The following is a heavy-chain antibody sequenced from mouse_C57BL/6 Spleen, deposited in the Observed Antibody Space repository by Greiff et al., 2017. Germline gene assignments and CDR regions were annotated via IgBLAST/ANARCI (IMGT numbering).Heavy chain of an antibody. V-gene: IGHV1-20*01. Sequence: EVQLQQSGPELVKPGDSVKISCKASGYSFTGYFMNWVMQSHGKSLEWIGRINPYNGDTFYNQKFKGKATLTVAKSSRTAHMELRSLTSEDSAVYYFARSGANYGFAYWGQGTLVTVSA. J-gene: IGHJ3*01. D-gene: IGHD1-1*01. CDR3: ARSGANYGFAY. CDR2: INPYNGDT. CDR1: GYSFTGYF.